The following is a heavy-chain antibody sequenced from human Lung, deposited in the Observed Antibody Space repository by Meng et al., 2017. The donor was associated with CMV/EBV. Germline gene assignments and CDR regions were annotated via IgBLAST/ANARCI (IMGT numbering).Heavy chain of an antibody. V-gene: IGHV3-7*01. J-gene: IGHJ3*02. Sequence: SCAASGFTFSSYWMSWVRQAPGKGLEWVANIKQDGSEKYYVDSVKGRFTISRDNAKNSLYLQMNSLRAEDTAVYYCAREPGDRYDFWSGYAFDIXGQGTMVT. CDR3: AREPGDRYDFWSGYAFDI. CDR2: IKQDGSEK. D-gene: IGHD3-3*01. CDR1: GFTFSSYW.